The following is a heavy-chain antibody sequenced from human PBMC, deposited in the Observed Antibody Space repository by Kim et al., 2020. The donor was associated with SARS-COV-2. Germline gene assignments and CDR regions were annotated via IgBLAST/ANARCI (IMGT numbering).Heavy chain of an antibody. V-gene: IGHV4-34*01. CDR3: ARRYGYGNFGMDV. D-gene: IGHD5-12*01. J-gene: IGHJ6*02. Sequence: YNPSLKSRVTISVDTSKNQFSLKLSSVTAADTAVYYCARRYGYGNFGMDVWGQGTTVTVSS.